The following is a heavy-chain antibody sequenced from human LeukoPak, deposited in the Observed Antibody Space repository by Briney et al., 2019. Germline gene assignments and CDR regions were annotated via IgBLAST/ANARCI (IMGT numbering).Heavy chain of an antibody. Sequence: GRSLRLSCAASGFTFSSYAMHWVRQAPGKGLEWVAVISYDGSNKYYADSVKGRFTISRDNSKNTLYLQMNSLRAEDTAVYYCARDARRSDFWSGYPHSPSYYFDYWGQGTLVPVSS. CDR3: ARDARRSDFWSGYPHSPSYYFDY. V-gene: IGHV3-30*04. J-gene: IGHJ4*02. CDR1: GFTFSSYA. D-gene: IGHD3-3*01. CDR2: ISYDGSNK.